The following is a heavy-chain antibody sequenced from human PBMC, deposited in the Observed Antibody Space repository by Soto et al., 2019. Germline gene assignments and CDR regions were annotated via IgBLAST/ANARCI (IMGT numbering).Heavy chain of an antibody. CDR2: IYYSGST. V-gene: IGHV4-31*03. CDR1: GGSISSGGYY. D-gene: IGHD3-22*01. Sequence: SLSLTCTVSGGSISSGGYYWSWIRQHPGKGLEWIGYIYYSGSTYYNPSLKSRVTISVDTSKNQFSLKLSSVTAADTAVYYCARKRVYWDYYDSSGYFDYWGQGTLVTVSS. CDR3: ARKRVYWDYYDSSGYFDY. J-gene: IGHJ4*02.